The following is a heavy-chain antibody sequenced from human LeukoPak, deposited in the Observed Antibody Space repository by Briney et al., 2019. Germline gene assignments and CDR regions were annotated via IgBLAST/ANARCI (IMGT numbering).Heavy chain of an antibody. CDR1: GYTFTGYY. J-gene: IGHJ4*02. Sequence: SCKASGYTFTGYYMHWVRQAPGKGLEWVAVISYDGSNKYYADSVKGRFTISRDNSKNTLYLQMNSLRAEDTAVYYCAKDPVHSSSWQYYFDYWGQGTLVTVSS. D-gene: IGHD6-13*01. V-gene: IGHV3-30*18. CDR3: AKDPVHSSSWQYYFDY. CDR2: ISYDGSNK.